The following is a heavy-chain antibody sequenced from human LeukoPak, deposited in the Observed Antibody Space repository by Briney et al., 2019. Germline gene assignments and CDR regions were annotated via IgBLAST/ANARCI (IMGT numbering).Heavy chain of an antibody. CDR3: ARDGQLWLPYYYGMDV. D-gene: IGHD5-18*01. V-gene: IGHV3-7*01. J-gene: IGHJ6*02. CDR2: IKQDGSEK. Sequence: GGSLRLSFAASGFTFSSYWMSWVRQAPGEGLEGVANIKQDGSEKYYVDSVKGRFTISRDNAKNSLYLQMNSLRAEDTAVYYCARDGQLWLPYYYGMDVWGQGTTVTASS. CDR1: GFTFSSYW.